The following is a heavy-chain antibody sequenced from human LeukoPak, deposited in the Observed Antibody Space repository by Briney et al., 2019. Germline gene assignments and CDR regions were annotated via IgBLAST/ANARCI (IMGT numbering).Heavy chain of an antibody. J-gene: IGHJ6*03. CDR1: GGTFSSYA. D-gene: IGHD3-10*01. Sequence: ASVKVSCKASGGTFSSYAISWVRQAHGQGLEWMGGIIPIFGTANYAQKFQGRVTITADESTSTAYMELSSLRSEDTAVYYCAREQYTGSGSHLYYYYMDVWGKGTTVTISS. V-gene: IGHV1-69*13. CDR2: IIPIFGTA. CDR3: AREQYTGSGSHLYYYYMDV.